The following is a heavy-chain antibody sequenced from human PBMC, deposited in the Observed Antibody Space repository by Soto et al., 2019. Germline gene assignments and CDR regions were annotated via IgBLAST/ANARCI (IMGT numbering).Heavy chain of an antibody. Sequence: GGSRRLCCTASGFTFSGDGMNWVSQAPGKGLEWVAVISYDGSNKYYADSVKGRFTISRDNSKNTLYLQMNSMRAEDTAVYYCAKGEYYYGSGSPYYAMDVWRQGT. V-gene: IGHV3-30*18. D-gene: IGHD3-10*01. CDR1: GFTFSGDG. CDR3: AKGEYYYGSGSPYYAMDV. CDR2: ISYDGSNK. J-gene: IGHJ6*02.